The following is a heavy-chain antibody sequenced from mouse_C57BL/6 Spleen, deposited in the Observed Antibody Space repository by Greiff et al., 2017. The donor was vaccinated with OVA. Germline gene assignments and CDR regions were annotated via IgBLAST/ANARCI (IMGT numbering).Heavy chain of an antibody. V-gene: IGHV5-9-1*02. Sequence: EVQLVESGEGLVKPGGSLKLSCAASGFTFSSYAMSWVRQTPEKRLEWVAYISSGGDYIYYADTVKGRFTISRDNARNTLYLQMSSLKSEDTAMYYCTRDPLYGNTRGWYFDVWGTGTTVTVSS. J-gene: IGHJ1*03. CDR3: TRDPLYGNTRGWYFDV. CDR1: GFTFSSYA. D-gene: IGHD2-1*01. CDR2: ISSGGDYI.